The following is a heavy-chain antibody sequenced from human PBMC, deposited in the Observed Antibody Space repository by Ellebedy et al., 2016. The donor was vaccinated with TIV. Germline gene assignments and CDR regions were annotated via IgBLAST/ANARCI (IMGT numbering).Heavy chain of an antibody. J-gene: IGHJ6*02. Sequence: GGSLRLSCAASGFAFNTYGMHWVRQAPGRGLDWVAFISRGSSAIYYADSVKGRFTVSRDNDRNSLFLQTSGLRAEDQAVYYCARDTLDYYDRGGMDVWGQGTTVTVSS. CDR2: ISRGSSAI. V-gene: IGHV3-48*04. CDR1: GFAFNTYG. CDR3: ARDTLDYYDRGGMDV. D-gene: IGHD3-16*01.